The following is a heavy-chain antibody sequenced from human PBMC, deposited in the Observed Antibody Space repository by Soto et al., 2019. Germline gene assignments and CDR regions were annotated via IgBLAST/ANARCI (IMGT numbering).Heavy chain of an antibody. J-gene: IGHJ4*02. Sequence: GGSLRLSCAASGFTFSSYGMHWVRQAPGKGLEWVAVISYDGSNKYYADSVKGRFTISRDNSKNTLYLQMKSLRAEDSAVYYCVKGGVSSSLWGDSWGQGTPVTVSS. V-gene: IGHV3-30*18. CDR1: GFTFSSYG. CDR2: ISYDGSNK. D-gene: IGHD6-6*01. CDR3: VKGGVSSSLWGDS.